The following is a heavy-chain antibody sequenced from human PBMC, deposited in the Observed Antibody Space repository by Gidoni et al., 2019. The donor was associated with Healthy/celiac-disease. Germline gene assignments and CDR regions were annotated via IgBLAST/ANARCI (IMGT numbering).Heavy chain of an antibody. Sequence: FTISRDNAKNSLYLQMNSLRAEDTAVYYCARDSAKPEAFDYWGQGTLVTVSS. V-gene: IGHV3-11*06. CDR3: ARDSAKPEAFDY. J-gene: IGHJ4*02.